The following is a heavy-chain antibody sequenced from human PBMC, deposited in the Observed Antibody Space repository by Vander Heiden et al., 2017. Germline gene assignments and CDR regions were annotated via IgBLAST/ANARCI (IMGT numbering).Heavy chain of an antibody. CDR1: GFTFSRYW. D-gene: IGHD1-1*01. CDR2: IKQDGSEK. J-gene: IGHJ4*02. CDR3: ARGSGTEDY. V-gene: IGHV3-7*01. Sequence: EVQLGESGGDLVQPGGSLRLSCAASGFTFSRYWMTWVGQAPGKGLEWVANIKQDGSEKHYVDSVKGRFTISRDNAKNSLSLQMNSLRAEDTAVYYCARGSGTEDYWGQGTLVTVSS.